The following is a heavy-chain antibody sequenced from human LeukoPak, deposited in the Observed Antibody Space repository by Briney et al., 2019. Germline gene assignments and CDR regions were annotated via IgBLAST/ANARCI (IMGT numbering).Heavy chain of an antibody. J-gene: IGHJ6*02. CDR1: GFTFSSYA. CDR2: ISGSGGST. CDR3: AKDKYGFGEPRDHYGMDV. Sequence: GGSLRLSCAASGFTFSSYAMSWVRQAPGKGLEWVSAISGSGGSTYYADSVKGRFTISRDNSKNTLYLQMNSLRAEDTAVYYCAKDKYGFGEPRDHYGMDVWGQGTTVTVSS. D-gene: IGHD3-10*01. V-gene: IGHV3-23*01.